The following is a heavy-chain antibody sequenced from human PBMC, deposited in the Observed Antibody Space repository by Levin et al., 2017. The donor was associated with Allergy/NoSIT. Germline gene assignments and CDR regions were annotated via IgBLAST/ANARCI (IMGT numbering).Heavy chain of an antibody. D-gene: IGHD6-25*01. J-gene: IGHJ6*04. Sequence: GGSLRLSCAASGFPFNTYGMHWVRQAPGKGLEWVALIFYDGSDKYYADSVRGRFTISRDRSTKTLYLQMDGLRAEDTAVYYCARDRNTATTRYYNMDVWGKGTTVTVSS. CDR2: IFYDGSDK. CDR1: GFPFNTYG. V-gene: IGHV3-33*01. CDR3: ARDRNTATTRYYNMDV.